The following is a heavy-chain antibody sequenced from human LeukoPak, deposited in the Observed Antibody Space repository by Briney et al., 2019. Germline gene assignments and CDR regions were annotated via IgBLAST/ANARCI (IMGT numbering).Heavy chain of an antibody. D-gene: IGHD3-10*01. Sequence: ASVKVSCKASGYTFTGYYMHWVRQAPGQGLEWMGRINPNSGGTNYAQKFQGRVTMTRDTSISTAYMEPSRLRSDDTAVYYCASLTYGSGSYYNLGWFDPWGQGTLVTVSS. CDR2: INPNSGGT. CDR3: ASLTYGSGSYYNLGWFDP. CDR1: GYTFTGYY. V-gene: IGHV1-2*06. J-gene: IGHJ5*02.